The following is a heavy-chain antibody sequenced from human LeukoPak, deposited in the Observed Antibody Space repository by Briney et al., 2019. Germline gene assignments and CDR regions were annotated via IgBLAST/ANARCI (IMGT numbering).Heavy chain of an antibody. CDR2: IYSGGST. CDR3: ARDRDGSYWYFDL. J-gene: IGHJ2*01. CDR1: GFTVSSNY. Sequence: GGSLRLSCAASGFTVSSNYMSWVRQAPGKGLEWVSVIYSGGSTYYADSVKGRFTISRDNSKNTLYLQMNSLRAEDTAVYYCARDRDGSYWYFDLWGRGTLVTVSS. D-gene: IGHD5-24*01. V-gene: IGHV3-66*01.